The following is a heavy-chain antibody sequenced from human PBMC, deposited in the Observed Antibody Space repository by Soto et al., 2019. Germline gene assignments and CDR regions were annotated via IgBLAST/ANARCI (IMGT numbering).Heavy chain of an antibody. V-gene: IGHV3-23*01. CDR3: ARLGYSSQDY. D-gene: IGHD5-18*01. CDR1: GFPFSNFP. CDR2: ISGSGDGI. J-gene: IGHJ4*02. Sequence: PGGSLSLSCTASGFPFSNFPLSWVRQAPGKGLVWVSAISGSGDGIDYADSVKGRFTLSRDNSKNTLYLQMNSLRADDTDIRYCARLGYSSQDYWGQGALVTVYS.